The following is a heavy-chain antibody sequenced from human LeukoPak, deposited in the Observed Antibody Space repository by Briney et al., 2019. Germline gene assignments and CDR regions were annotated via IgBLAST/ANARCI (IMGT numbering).Heavy chain of an antibody. CDR1: GGSISSYY. Sequence: PSETLSLTCTASGGSISSYYWSWIRQPAGKGLEWIGRIYTSGSTNYNPSLKSRVTMSVDTSKNQFSLKLSSVTAADTAVYYCARDTHGDSTYYYYMDVWGKGTTVTVSS. J-gene: IGHJ6*03. V-gene: IGHV4-4*07. CDR2: IYTSGST. D-gene: IGHD4-17*01. CDR3: ARDTHGDSTYYYYMDV.